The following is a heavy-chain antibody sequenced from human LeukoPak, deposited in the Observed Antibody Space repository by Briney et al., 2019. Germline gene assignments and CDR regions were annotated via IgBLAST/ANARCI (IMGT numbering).Heavy chain of an antibody. Sequence: GGSLRVSCAASGFTFSSYWMHWVRQAPGKGLVWVSRINTDGSRTIYADPVEGRFTISRDNAKNTLFLQMNSLRAEDTAVYYCARVRSGSYNWFDGWGQGTLVTVAS. CDR1: GFTFSSYW. D-gene: IGHD1-26*01. CDR3: ARVRSGSYNWFDG. J-gene: IGHJ5*02. CDR2: INTDGSRT. V-gene: IGHV3-74*01.